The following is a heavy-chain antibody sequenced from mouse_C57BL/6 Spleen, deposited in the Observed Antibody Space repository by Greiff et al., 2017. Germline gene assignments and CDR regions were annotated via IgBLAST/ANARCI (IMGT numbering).Heavy chain of an antibody. V-gene: IGHV1-62-2*01. J-gene: IGHJ1*03. CDR3: ARHEEGPWAVVEGWYFDV. CDR1: GYTFTEYT. CDR2: FYPGSGSI. Sequence: QVQLQQSGAELVKPGASVKLSCKASGYTFTEYTIHWVKQRSGQGLEWIGWFYPGSGSIKYNEKFKDKATLTADKSSSTVYMELSRLTSEDSAVYFCARHEEGPWAVVEGWYFDVWGTGTTVTVSS. D-gene: IGHD1-1*01.